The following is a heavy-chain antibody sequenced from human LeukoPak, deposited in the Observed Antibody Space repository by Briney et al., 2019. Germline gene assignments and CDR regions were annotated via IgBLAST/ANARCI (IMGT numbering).Heavy chain of an antibody. CDR3: ARRSSSGWYPDYYYYYMDV. J-gene: IGHJ6*03. CDR1: GFTFSNYG. V-gene: IGHV3-30*02. Sequence: GGSLRLSCAASGFTFSNYGMHWVRQAPGKGLEWVAFIRYDGTNKYYADSVKGRFTISRDNSKNTLYLKMNSLRGEDTAVYYCARRSSSGWYPDYYYYYMDVWGKGTTVTTSS. CDR2: IRYDGTNK. D-gene: IGHD6-19*01.